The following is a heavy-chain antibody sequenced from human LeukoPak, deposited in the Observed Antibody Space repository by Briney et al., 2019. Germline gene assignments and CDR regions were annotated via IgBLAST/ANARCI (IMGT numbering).Heavy chain of an antibody. V-gene: IGHV3-74*01. J-gene: IGHJ3*02. CDR2: INSDGSTT. Sequence: GGSLRLSCAASGFTFSSYWMHWVRHAPGKGLVWVSRINSDGSTTTYADSMKGRFTISRDNAKNTLYLQMNSLRAEDTAVDYCAVKWTNDGFDIWGQGTMVTVSS. D-gene: IGHD1-26*01. CDR3: AVKWTNDGFDI. CDR1: GFTFSSYW.